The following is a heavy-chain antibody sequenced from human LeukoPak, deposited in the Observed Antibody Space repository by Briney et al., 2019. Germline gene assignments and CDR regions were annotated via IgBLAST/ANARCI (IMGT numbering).Heavy chain of an antibody. CDR2: IYYSGST. V-gene: IGHV4-30-4*01. J-gene: IGHJ3*02. CDR3: ASRYCSSTSCYGWAGLDI. D-gene: IGHD2-2*01. Sequence: PSETLCLTCTVSGGSISSGDYYWRWIRQPPGKGLEWIGYIYYSGSTYYNPSLKSRVTISVDTSKNQFSLKLSSVTAADTAVYYCASRYCSSTSCYGWAGLDIWGQGTMVTVSS. CDR1: GGSISSGDYY.